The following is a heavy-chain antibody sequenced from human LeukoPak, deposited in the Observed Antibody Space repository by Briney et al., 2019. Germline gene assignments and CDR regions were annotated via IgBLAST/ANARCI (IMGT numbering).Heavy chain of an antibody. CDR1: GGSISSYN. V-gene: IGHV4-34*01. D-gene: IGHD6-19*01. Sequence: SETLSLTCTVSGGSISSYNWSWIRQPPGKGLEWIGEINHSGSTNYNPSLKSRVTISVDTSKNQFSLKLSSVTAADTAVYYCARATIAVAGVHWFDPWGQGTLVTVSS. CDR3: ARATIAVAGVHWFDP. J-gene: IGHJ5*02. CDR2: INHSGST.